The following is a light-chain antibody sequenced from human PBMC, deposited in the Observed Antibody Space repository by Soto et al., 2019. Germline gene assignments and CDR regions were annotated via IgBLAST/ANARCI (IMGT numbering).Light chain of an antibody. CDR1: QSVSSY. J-gene: IGKJ5*01. V-gene: IGKV3-11*01. CDR3: QQRSNWPPS. Sequence: EIVLTQSPSPLSLSPGERATLSCRASQSVSSYLAWYQQKPGQAPRLLIYDASNRATGIPARFSGSGSGTDFNLTISSLETEDFAVYYCQQRSNWPPSFGQGTRLEIK. CDR2: DAS.